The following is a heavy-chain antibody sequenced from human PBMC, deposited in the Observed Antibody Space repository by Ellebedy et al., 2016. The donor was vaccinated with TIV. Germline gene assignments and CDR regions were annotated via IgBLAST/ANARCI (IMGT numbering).Heavy chain of an antibody. CDR3: ARGTKADDAFDY. Sequence: GESLKISCAASGFTFSSYEMNWVRQAPGKGLEWVSYMSNSSSTIYYADSVKGRFTISRDNAKNSLYLQMNSLRAEDTAVYYCARGTKADDAFDYWGQGTLVTVSS. CDR1: GFTFSSYE. D-gene: IGHD1-1*01. CDR2: MSNSSSTI. J-gene: IGHJ4*02. V-gene: IGHV3-48*03.